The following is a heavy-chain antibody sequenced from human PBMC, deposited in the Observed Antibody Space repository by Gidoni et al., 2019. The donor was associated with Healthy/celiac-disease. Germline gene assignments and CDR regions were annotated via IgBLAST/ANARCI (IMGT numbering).Heavy chain of an antibody. CDR2: IDWEDDK. V-gene: IGHV2-70*01. Sequence: QVTLSESGPALVKPTQTLTLTCTFSGFSLSTSGMCVSCIRQPPGKALEWLALIDWEDDKYYSTSLKTRLTISKDTSKKQVGLTMTNMDPVDTDTYYCARLRYYYDSSGPDGFDYWGQGTLVTVSS. CDR1: GFSLSTSGMC. D-gene: IGHD3-22*01. J-gene: IGHJ4*02. CDR3: ARLRYYYDSSGPDGFDY.